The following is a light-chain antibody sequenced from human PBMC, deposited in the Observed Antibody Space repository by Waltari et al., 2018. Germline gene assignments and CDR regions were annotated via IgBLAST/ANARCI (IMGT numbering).Light chain of an antibody. CDR2: GNS. Sequence: QSVLTQPPSVSGAPGQRVTISCTGSSSNIGAGYDVHWYQQLPGTAPKRLVYGNSKRPSGVPDRFSGSKSGTSASLAITGLQAEDEADYYCQSYDSSLSGLWVFGGGTKLTVL. J-gene: IGLJ3*02. V-gene: IGLV1-40*01. CDR3: QSYDSSLSGLWV. CDR1: SSNIGAGYD.